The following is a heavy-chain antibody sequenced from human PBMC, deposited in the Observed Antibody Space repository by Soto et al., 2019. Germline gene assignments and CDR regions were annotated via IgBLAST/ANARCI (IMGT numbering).Heavy chain of an antibody. D-gene: IGHD5-12*01. CDR1: GDSVSSDSAA. J-gene: IGHJ4*02. V-gene: IGHV6-1*01. Sequence: SQTLSLTCAISGDSVSSDSAAWNWIRQSPSRGLEWLGRTYYRSKWYNDYAVSVKGRISINPDTSKNQFSLQLNSVTPEDTAVYYCARVNIVATFYGGFWGQGTLVTVSS. CDR2: TYYRSKWYN. CDR3: ARVNIVATFYGGF.